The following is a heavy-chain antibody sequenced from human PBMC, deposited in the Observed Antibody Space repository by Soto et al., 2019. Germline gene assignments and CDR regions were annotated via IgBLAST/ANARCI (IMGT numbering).Heavy chain of an antibody. Sequence: SETLSLTCAVYGGSFSGYYWSWIRQPPGKGLEWIGEINHSGSTNYNPSLKSRVTISVDTSKNQFSLKLSSVTAADTAVYYCARGRVVVAATRYYYYYYGTDVWGQGTTVTVSS. CDR2: INHSGST. CDR3: ARGRVVVAATRYYYYYYGTDV. J-gene: IGHJ6*02. CDR1: GGSFSGYY. D-gene: IGHD2-15*01. V-gene: IGHV4-34*01.